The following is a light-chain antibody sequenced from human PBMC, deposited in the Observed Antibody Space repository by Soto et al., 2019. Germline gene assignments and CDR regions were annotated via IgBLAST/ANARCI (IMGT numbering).Light chain of an antibody. Sequence: EIVLTQSPGTLSLFPGERATLSCRASQSLSTSYLAWYRLKPGQAPRLLIYAASSRASGIPARFSGSGSGTDFTLTIIRLEPEDFAVYFCQQYGISPTFGQGTRLEIK. V-gene: IGKV3-20*01. CDR2: AAS. CDR3: QQYGISPT. CDR1: QSLSTSY. J-gene: IGKJ5*01.